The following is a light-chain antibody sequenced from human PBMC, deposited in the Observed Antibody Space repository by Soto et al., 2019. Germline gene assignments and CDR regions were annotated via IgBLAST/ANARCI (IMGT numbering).Light chain of an antibody. Sequence: QSALTQPASVSGSPGQSITISCTGTGSDIGAYNYVSWYQQHPGKAPKLIIYGVTHRPSGVSTRFSASKSAYTASLTISGLQAEEEADYYCSSFTTSYFYVFGPGTKVTVL. J-gene: IGLJ1*01. V-gene: IGLV2-14*01. CDR3: SSFTTSYFYV. CDR2: GVT. CDR1: GSDIGAYNY.